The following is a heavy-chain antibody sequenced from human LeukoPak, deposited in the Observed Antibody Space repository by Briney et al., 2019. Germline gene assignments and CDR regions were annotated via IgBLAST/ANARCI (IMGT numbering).Heavy chain of an antibody. CDR2: IYHSGST. CDR1: GGPISSGGYS. D-gene: IGHD3-10*01. Sequence: SETLSLTCAVSGGPISSGGYSWSWIRQPPGKGLEWIGYIYHSGSTYYNPSLKSRVTISVDRSKNQFSLKLSSVTAADTAVYYCAREGYGSGSLYFDYWGQGTLVTVSS. CDR3: AREGYGSGSLYFDY. V-gene: IGHV4-30-2*01. J-gene: IGHJ4*02.